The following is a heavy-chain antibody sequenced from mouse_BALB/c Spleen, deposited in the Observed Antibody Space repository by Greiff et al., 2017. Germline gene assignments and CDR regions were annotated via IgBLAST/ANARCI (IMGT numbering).Heavy chain of an antibody. CDR1: GFTFSSFG. D-gene: IGHD1-2*01. Sequence: EVKLMESGGGLVQPGGSRKLSCAASGFTFSSFGMHWVRQAPEKGLEWVAYISSGSSTIYYADTVKGRFTISRDNPKNTLFLQMTSRRSEDTAMYYCARSITTALYYAMDYWGQGTSVTVSS. CDR2: ISSGSSTI. CDR3: ARSITTALYYAMDY. V-gene: IGHV5-17*02. J-gene: IGHJ4*01.